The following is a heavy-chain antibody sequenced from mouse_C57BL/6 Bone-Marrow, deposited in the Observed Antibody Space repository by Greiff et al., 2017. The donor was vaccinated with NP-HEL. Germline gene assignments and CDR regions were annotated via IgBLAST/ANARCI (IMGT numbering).Heavy chain of an antibody. CDR3: ARRPPRSGYFDY. V-gene: IGHV5-17*01. CDR1: GSTFSDYG. D-gene: IGHD3-2*02. Sequence: EVHLVESGGGLVKPGGSLKLSCAASGSTFSDYGMHWVRQAPEKGLEWVAYISSGSSTIYYADTVKGRSTISRDNSKNTLYLQMTSLRSEDPALYYCARRPPRSGYFDYWGQGTTLTVSS. J-gene: IGHJ2*01. CDR2: ISSGSSTI.